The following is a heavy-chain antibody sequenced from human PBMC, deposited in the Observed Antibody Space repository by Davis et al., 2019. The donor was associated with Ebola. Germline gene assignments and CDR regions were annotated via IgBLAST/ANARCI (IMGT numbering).Heavy chain of an antibody. J-gene: IGHJ4*02. V-gene: IGHV4-39*01. D-gene: IGHD3-3*01. CDR3: ASYDFWSGLVDY. Sequence: MPSETLSLTCTVSGGSISSSSYYWGWIRQPPGKGLEWIGSIYYSGSTYYNPSLKSRVTISVDTSKNQFSLKLSSVTAADTAVYYCASYDFWSGLVDYWGQGTLVTVSS. CDR1: GGSISSSSYY. CDR2: IYYSGST.